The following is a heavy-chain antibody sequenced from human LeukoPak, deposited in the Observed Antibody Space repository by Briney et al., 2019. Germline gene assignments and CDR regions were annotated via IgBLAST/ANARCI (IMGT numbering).Heavy chain of an antibody. J-gene: IGHJ6*03. CDR2: IWYDGSNK. D-gene: IGHD2-15*01. CDR1: GFTFSSYG. V-gene: IGHV3-33*01. CDR3: ARAGGSYYYYMDV. Sequence: PGRSLRLSCASSGFTFSSYGMHWVRQAPGKGLEWVAVIWYDGSNKYYADSVKGRFTISRDNSKNTLYLQMNSLRAEDTAVYYCARAGGSYYYYMDVWGKGTTVTVSS.